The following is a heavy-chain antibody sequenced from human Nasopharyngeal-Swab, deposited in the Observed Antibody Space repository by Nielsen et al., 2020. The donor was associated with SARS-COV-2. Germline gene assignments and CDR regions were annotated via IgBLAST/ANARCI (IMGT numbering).Heavy chain of an antibody. CDR2: INHSGST. D-gene: IGHD6-13*01. CDR3: ARGKGIAAAEATYNWFDP. J-gene: IGHJ5*02. Sequence: GSLTLSCAVYGGSFSGYYWRWIRQPPGKGMEWIGEINHSGSTNYNPSLKRRVTISVDTSKTQFSLKLSFVTAADTAVYYCARGKGIAAAEATYNWFDPWGQGTLVTVSS. CDR1: GGSFSGYY. V-gene: IGHV4-34*01.